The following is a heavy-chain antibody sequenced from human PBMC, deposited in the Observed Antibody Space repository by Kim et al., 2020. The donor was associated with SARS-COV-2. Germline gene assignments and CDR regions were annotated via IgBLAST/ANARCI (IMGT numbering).Heavy chain of an antibody. CDR2: INHSGGT. Sequence: SETLSLTCAVFGGSLSDYSWTWIRQRPGKGLEWIGEINHSGGTNYSPSLKSRVTMSIDTSKNQFSVRLRSVTAADKALYFCARGHTVVVPSPILGLGPIYYYYNMDVWGRGTAVTVFS. J-gene: IGHJ6*03. CDR1: GGSLSDYS. V-gene: IGHV4-34*01. CDR3: ARGHTVVVPSPILGLGPIYYYYNMDV. D-gene: IGHD2-2*01.